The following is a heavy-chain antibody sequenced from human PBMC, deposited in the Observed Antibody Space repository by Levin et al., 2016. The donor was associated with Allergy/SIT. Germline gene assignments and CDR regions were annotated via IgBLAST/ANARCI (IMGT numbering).Heavy chain of an antibody. CDR3: GGDHLHA. CDR1: GDSISTASYY. Sequence: LRLSCRVSGDSISTASYYWFWVRQPAGKGLEWVGRIYASGSRSTMYRPSLEGRVVVSLDPWKNEFSLTLTSVTAADTAMYYCGGDHLHAWGPGTFVSVSS. CDR2: IYASGSRST. V-gene: IGHV4-61*02. J-gene: IGHJ3*01.